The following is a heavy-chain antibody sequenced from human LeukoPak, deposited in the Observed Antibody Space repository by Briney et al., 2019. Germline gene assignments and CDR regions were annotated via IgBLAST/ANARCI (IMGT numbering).Heavy chain of an antibody. V-gene: IGHV4-34*01. D-gene: IGHD3-9*01. CDR1: GGSFSGYY. CDR2: INHSAST. J-gene: IGHJ1*01. Sequence: SETLWLTCAVYGGSFSGYYWSWIRQPPGKGLEWIGEINHSASTNYNPSLKSRVTISVDTSKNQFSLKLSSVTAADTAVYYCARWSKYYDILTGYRAEYFQHWGQGTLVTVSS. CDR3: ARWSKYYDILTGYRAEYFQH.